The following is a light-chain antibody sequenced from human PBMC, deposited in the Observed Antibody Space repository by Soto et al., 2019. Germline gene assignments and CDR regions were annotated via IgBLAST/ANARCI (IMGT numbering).Light chain of an antibody. Sequence: DIQMTQSPSTLSGSVGARVTITCRASQTISSWLAWYQQKPGKAPKLLIYAASSLQSGVPSRFSGSGSGTDFTLTISSLQPEEFATYYCQQSYSTPISFGQGTRLEIK. V-gene: IGKV1-39*01. CDR2: AAS. CDR1: QTISSW. CDR3: QQSYSTPIS. J-gene: IGKJ5*01.